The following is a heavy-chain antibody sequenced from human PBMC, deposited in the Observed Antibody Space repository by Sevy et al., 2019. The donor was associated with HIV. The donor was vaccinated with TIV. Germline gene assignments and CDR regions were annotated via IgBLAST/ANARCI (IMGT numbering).Heavy chain of an antibody. V-gene: IGHV1-24*01. CDR2: FDPEDGET. CDR1: GYTLTELS. J-gene: IGHJ4*02. CDR3: ATGFPSEYVDCGNIGCYTDYFAY. Sequence: ASVKVSCKVSGYTLTELSMHWVRQAPGKGLEWMGSFDPEDGETIYAQKLQGRVTMTEDTSTDTAYMYLSSLRSEDSAVDYCATGFPSEYVDCGNIGCYTDYFAYWGQGTLVTVSS. D-gene: IGHD2-2*02.